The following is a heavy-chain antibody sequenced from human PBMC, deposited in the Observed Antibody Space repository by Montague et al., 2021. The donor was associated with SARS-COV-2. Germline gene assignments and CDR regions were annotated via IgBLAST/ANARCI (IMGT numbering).Heavy chain of an antibody. J-gene: IGHJ4*02. CDR1: AGSINNYY. CDR3: ASAYGVGYYGFDY. Sequence: SETLSLTCTVSAGSINNYYWSWIRQSAGKGLEWIGRIYPSGDTNYNPSLKSRVTVSVDTSKSQFSLNLNSLTVADTAVYYCASAYGVGYYGFDYWGQGIPVTVSS. CDR2: IYPSGDT. V-gene: IGHV4-4*07. D-gene: IGHD3-3*01.